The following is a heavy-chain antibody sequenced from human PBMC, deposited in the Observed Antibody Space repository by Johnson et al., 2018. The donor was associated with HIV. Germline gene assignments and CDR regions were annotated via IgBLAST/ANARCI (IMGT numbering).Heavy chain of an antibody. CDR3: ARYTSPFIAARRDAFDI. V-gene: IGHV3-66*01. CDR1: GFTFSSYW. Sequence: VQLVESGGGLVQPGGSLRLSCAASGFTFSSYWMSWVRQAPGKGLEWVSVIYSGGSTYYADSVKGRFTISRDNSKNTLYLQMNSLRAEDTAVYYCARYTSPFIAARRDAFDIWGQGTMVTVSS. J-gene: IGHJ3*02. D-gene: IGHD6-6*01. CDR2: IYSGGST.